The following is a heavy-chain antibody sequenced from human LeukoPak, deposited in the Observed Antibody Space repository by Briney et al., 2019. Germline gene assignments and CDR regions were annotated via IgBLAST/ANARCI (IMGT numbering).Heavy chain of an antibody. J-gene: IGHJ4*02. CDR3: AKRAATYYDILTGSDY. Sequence: GGSLRLSCADSGFTFSSYSMNWVRQAPGKGLEWVSYISSGGNTIYYVDSVKGRFTVSRDNSKNTLYLQMNSLRAEDTAVYYCAKRAATYYDILTGSDYWGQGTLVTVSS. D-gene: IGHD3-9*01. CDR1: GFTFSSYS. V-gene: IGHV3-48*01. CDR2: ISSGGNTI.